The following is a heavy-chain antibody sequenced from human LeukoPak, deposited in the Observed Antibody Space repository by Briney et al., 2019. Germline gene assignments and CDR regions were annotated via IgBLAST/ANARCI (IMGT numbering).Heavy chain of an antibody. CDR2: INHSGST. J-gene: IGHJ4*02. CDR3: ARGRYGSGSYYDDY. V-gene: IGHV4-34*01. D-gene: IGHD3-10*01. Sequence: SETLSLTCAVYGGSFSGYYWSWIRXPPGKGLEWIGEINHSGSTNYNPSLKSRVTISVDTSKNQFSLKLSSVTAADTAVYYCARGRYGSGSYYDDYWGQGTLVTVSS. CDR1: GGSFSGYY.